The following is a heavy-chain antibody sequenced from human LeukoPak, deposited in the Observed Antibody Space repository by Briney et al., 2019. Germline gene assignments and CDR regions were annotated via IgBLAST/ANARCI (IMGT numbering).Heavy chain of an antibody. D-gene: IGHD2-21*02. CDR2: ISSTGSTI. CDR3: AILAVTYYFDY. Sequence: PGGSLRLSCAASGFNFSSYEMNWVRQAPGKGLEWLSYISSTGSTIYYTDSVKGRFTISRDNAKNSLYLQMNSLRAEDTAVYYCAILAVTYYFDYWGQGTLVTVSS. J-gene: IGHJ4*02. CDR1: GFNFSSYE. V-gene: IGHV3-48*03.